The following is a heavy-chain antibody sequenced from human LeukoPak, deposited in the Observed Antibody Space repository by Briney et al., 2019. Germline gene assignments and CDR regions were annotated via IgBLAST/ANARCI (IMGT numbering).Heavy chain of an antibody. D-gene: IGHD4-23*01. Sequence: RGSLRLSCAASGFTVSTNYMNWVRQAPGEGLEWVSVIYTDGSTYYADSVKGRFTISRDNSKNMLYLQMNSLRAEDTAVYYCARDRPYGGKGDFDYWGQGTLVTVSS. J-gene: IGHJ4*02. V-gene: IGHV3-66*01. CDR2: IYTDGST. CDR3: ARDRPYGGKGDFDY. CDR1: GFTVSTNY.